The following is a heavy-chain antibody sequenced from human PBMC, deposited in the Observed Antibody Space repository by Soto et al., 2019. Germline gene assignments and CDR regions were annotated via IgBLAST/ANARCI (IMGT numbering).Heavy chain of an antibody. CDR1: RGTLKNSY. D-gene: IGHD3-10*01. CDR2: VNHSGEA. Sequence: SWTLALTSGVYRGTLKNSYCTLALHPPGKGIEWIGEVNHSGEATYNPSLQSRVTISLDTSNNHFSLKMTSLTAADTALYFCTRAERFLRSWFDTSAQRTQLTVSS. V-gene: IGHV4-34*08. J-gene: IGHJ5*02. CDR3: TRAERFLRSWFDT.